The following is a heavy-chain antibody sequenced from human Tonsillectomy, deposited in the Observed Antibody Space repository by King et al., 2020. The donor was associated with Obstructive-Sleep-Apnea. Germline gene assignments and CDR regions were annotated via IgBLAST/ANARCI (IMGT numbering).Heavy chain of an antibody. CDR1: GFTFSTYE. CDR2: ISYDGSDK. D-gene: IGHD4-17*01. J-gene: IGHJ4*02. V-gene: IGHV3-30*04. CDR3: ATYGDYPGSSFDY. Sequence: QLVESGGGVVQPGRSLRLSCAASGFTFSTYEMHWVRQAPGKGLEWVAVISYDGSDKYYADSVKGRFTISRDNSKNTLSLQMNSLTTEDTAVFYCATYGDYPGSSFDYWGQGTLVTVSS.